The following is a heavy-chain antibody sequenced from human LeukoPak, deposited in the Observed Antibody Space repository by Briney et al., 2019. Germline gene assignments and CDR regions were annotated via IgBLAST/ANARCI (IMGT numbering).Heavy chain of an antibody. D-gene: IGHD1-1*01. CDR2: IYYTGST. CDR1: GGSISSGGYY. J-gene: IGHJ4*02. V-gene: IGHV4-30-4*01. CDR3: ARETTADGSLYFFDS. Sequence: SETLSLTCTVSGGSISSGGYYWSWIRQPPGKGLEYIGYIYYTGSTYYNPSLMRRLAISVDTSKNQFSLKLSSVTAADTAVYYCARETTADGSLYFFDSWGQGTLVTVSS.